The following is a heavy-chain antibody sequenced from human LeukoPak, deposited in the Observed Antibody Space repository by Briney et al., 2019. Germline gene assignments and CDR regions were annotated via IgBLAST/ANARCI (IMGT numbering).Heavy chain of an antibody. CDR3: ASNARGSYFDAFDI. J-gene: IGHJ3*02. CDR2: IYHSGST. V-gene: IGHV4-59*01. Sequence: KSSETLSLTCTVSGGSISSYYWSWIRQSPGKGLEWIGHIYHSGSTNYNPSLKSRVTISVDTSKNQFSLKLSSVTAADTAVYYCASNARGSYFDAFDIWGQGTMVTVSS. CDR1: GGSISSYY. D-gene: IGHD1-26*01.